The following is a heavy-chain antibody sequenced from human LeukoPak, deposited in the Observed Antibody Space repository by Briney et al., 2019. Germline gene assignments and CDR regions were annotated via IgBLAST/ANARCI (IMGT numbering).Heavy chain of an antibody. V-gene: IGHV4-34*01. J-gene: IGHJ4*02. CDR1: GGSFSGYY. CDR2: INHSGST. CDR3: ARGQSYIDY. Sequence: SETLSLTCAVYGGSFSGYYWSWIRQPPGKGLEWIGEINHSGSTNYNPSLKSRVTISVETFKNQFFLKRSPVTAADTAVYYCARGQSYIDYWGQGTLVTVSS.